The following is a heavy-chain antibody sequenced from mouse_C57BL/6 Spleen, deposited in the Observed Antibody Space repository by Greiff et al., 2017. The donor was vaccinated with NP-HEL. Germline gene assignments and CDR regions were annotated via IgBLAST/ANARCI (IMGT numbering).Heavy chain of an antibody. CDR1: GYTFTSYW. D-gene: IGHD2-4*01. Sequence: GASVKLSCTASGYTFTSYWMHWVKQRPGQGLEWIGYINPSSGYTKYNQKFKDKATLTADKSSSTAYRQLSSLTYEDAAVYYCARGGLRGYFDYWGQGTTLTVSS. CDR3: ARGGLRGYFDY. CDR2: INPSSGYT. J-gene: IGHJ2*01. V-gene: IGHV1-7*01.